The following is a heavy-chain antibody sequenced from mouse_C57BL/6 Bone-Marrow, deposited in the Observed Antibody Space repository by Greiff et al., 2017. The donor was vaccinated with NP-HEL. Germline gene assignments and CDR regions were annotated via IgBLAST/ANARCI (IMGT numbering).Heavy chain of an antibody. D-gene: IGHD2-3*01. V-gene: IGHV2-2*01. CDR2: IWSGGST. CDR1: GFSLTSYG. J-gene: IGHJ4*01. CDR3: ARNEGYDGYPYAMDY. Sequence: QVQLKESGPGLVQPSQSLSITCTVSGFSLTSYGVHWVRQSPGKGLEWLGVIWSGGSTDYNAAFISRLSISKDNSKSQVFFKMNSLQADDTAIYYCARNEGYDGYPYAMDYWGQGTSVTVSS.